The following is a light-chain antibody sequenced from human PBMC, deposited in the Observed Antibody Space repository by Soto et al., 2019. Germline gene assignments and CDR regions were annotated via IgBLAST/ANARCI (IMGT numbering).Light chain of an antibody. J-gene: IGLJ1*01. CDR3: FSFTTTCTPV. CDR2: EVN. Sequence: QSALTQLASLSGSPGQSITISCTGTSSVIGAYEYVCWFQEVAGKAPNLRISEVNHRPSGVSNRFSRSKSGNTAYLTISGIKVEDEAEYFYFSFTTTCTPVFKTGAKGTV. CDR1: SSVIGAYEY. V-gene: IGLV2-14*01.